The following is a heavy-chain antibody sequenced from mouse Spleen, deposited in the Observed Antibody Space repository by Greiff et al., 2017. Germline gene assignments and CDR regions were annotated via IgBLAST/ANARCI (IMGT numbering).Heavy chain of an antibody. D-gene: IGHD3-3*01. Sequence: VQLQQPGAELVRPGSSVKLSCKASGYTFTSYWMHWVKQRPIQGLEWIGNIYPSDSDTHYNQKFKDKATLTVDKSSSTAYMQLSSLTSEDSAVDYCAREGTYYAMDYWGQGTSVTVSS. CDR3: AREGTYYAMDY. V-gene: IGHV1-52*01. J-gene: IGHJ4*01. CDR1: GYTFTSYW. CDR2: IYPSDSDT.